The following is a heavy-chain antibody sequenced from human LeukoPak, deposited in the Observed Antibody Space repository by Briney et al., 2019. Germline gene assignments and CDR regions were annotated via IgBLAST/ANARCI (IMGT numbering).Heavy chain of an antibody. D-gene: IGHD2-2*02. J-gene: IGHJ4*02. CDR1: GFTFSGYA. Sequence: PGGSLRLSCAASGFTFSGYAMPWVRQAPGKGLEWVAVISYDGSNKYYADSVKGRFTISRDNSKNTLYLQMNSLRAEDTAVYYCARDPVVPAAIHEYFDYWGQGTLVTVSS. V-gene: IGHV3-30-3*01. CDR3: ARDPVVPAAIHEYFDY. CDR2: ISYDGSNK.